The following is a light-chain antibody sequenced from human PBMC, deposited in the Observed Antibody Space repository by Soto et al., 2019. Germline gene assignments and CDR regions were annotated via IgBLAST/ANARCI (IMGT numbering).Light chain of an antibody. CDR2: AAA. J-gene: IGKJ1*01. V-gene: IGKV1-6*01. Sequence: AIQMTQSPSSLSASVGDRVTITCRASQGISSYLGWYQQKSGEAPKLLMYAAASLQSGVPSRFSGSGSGTDFTLTISSLQPDDFATYYCLQDINFPRTFGQGTKVEIK. CDR3: LQDINFPRT. CDR1: QGISSY.